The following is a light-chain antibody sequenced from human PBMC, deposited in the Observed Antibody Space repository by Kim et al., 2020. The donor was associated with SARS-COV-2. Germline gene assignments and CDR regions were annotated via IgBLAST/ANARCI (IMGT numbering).Light chain of an antibody. CDR2: GAS. Sequence: SPGERATPSCRASQSVRSSYLAWYQQKPGQAPRLLMYGASSRATGIPDRFSGSGSGTDFTLTISRLEPEDLAVYYCQQYGSSTWTFGQGTKVDIK. J-gene: IGKJ1*01. V-gene: IGKV3-20*01. CDR1: QSVRSSY. CDR3: QQYGSSTWT.